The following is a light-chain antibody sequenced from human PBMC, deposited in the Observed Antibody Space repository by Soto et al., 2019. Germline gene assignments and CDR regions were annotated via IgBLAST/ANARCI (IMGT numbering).Light chain of an antibody. V-gene: IGLV2-14*01. CDR2: DVS. CDR1: SSDVGGYNY. CDR3: CSYTTSNTRQIV. Sequence: VLTQPASVSGSPGQSITISCTGTSSDVGGYNYVSWYQQHPGKAPKFMIYDVSNRPSGVSNRFSGSKSGNTASLTISGLQAEDEADYYCCSYTTSNTRQIVFGTGTKLTVL. J-gene: IGLJ1*01.